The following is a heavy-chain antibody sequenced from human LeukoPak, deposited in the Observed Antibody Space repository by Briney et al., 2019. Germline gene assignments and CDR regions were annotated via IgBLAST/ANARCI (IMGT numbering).Heavy chain of an antibody. J-gene: IGHJ4*02. CDR3: ARSPRDILTGYARDY. D-gene: IGHD3-9*01. Sequence: ASVKVSCKASGYTFTSYGISWVRQAPGQGLEGMGWISAYNGNTNYAQKLQGRVTMTTDTSTSTAYMELRSLRSDDTAVYYCARSPRDILTGYARDYWGQGTLVTVSS. CDR1: GYTFTSYG. CDR2: ISAYNGNT. V-gene: IGHV1-18*01.